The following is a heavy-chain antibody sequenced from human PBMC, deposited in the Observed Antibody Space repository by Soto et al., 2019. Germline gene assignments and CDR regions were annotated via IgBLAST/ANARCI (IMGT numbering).Heavy chain of an antibody. Sequence: EVQLVESGGGLVQPGGSLRLSCAASGFTFSSYSMNWVRQAPGKGLEWVSYISSSSSTIYYADSVKGRFTISRDNAKNALYLQMNSLRDEDTAVYYCARGGYSYVVPGPANYWGQGTLVTVSS. V-gene: IGHV3-48*02. D-gene: IGHD5-18*01. CDR3: ARGGYSYVVPGPANY. J-gene: IGHJ4*02. CDR1: GFTFSSYS. CDR2: ISSSSSTI.